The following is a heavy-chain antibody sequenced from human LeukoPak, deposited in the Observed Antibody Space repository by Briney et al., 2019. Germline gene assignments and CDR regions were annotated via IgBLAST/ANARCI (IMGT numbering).Heavy chain of an antibody. CDR1: GFTFSGAA. V-gene: IGHV3-73*01. J-gene: IGHJ5*02. D-gene: IGHD6-13*01. CDR2: IRSKPNNYAT. CDR3: TRPLGAAAGTYFDP. Sequence: GGSLRLSCTASGFTFSGAAMHWVRQASGKGPEWVGHIRSKPNNYATAYAASVKGRFTISRDDSKNTAYLQMNSLKIEDTAAYYCTRPLGAAAGTYFDPWGQGTLVTVSS.